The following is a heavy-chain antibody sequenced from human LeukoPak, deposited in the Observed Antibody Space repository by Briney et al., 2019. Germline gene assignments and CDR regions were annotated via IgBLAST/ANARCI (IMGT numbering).Heavy chain of an antibody. V-gene: IGHV4-59*01. CDR1: GGSISSYY. CDR2: IYYSGST. D-gene: IGHD3-22*01. J-gene: IGHJ3*02. Sequence: SQTLSLTCTVSGGSISSYYWSWIRQPPGKGLEWIGYIYYSGSTNYNPSLKSRVTISVDTSKNQFSLKLSSVTAADTAVYYCASSGYYYSAFDIWGQGTMVTVSS. CDR3: ASSGYYYSAFDI.